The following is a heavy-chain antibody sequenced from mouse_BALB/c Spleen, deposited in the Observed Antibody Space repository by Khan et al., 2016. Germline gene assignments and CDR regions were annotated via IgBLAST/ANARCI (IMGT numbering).Heavy chain of an antibody. V-gene: IGHV1S137*01. Sequence: QVQLQQSGPELVRPGVSVKISCKGSGYTFTDYAMHWVKQSHAKSLEWIGVISTYYGNTNYNQKFKGKATLTGDKSSSTAYMELARLTSEDSAIYYCARGVWKGSFDCWGQGTTLTVSS. CDR3: ARGVWKGSFDC. D-gene: IGHD2-10*02. CDR1: GYTFTDYA. CDR2: ISTYYGNT. J-gene: IGHJ2*01.